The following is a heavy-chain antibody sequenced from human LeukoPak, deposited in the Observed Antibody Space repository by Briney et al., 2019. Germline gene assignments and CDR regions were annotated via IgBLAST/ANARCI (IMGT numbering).Heavy chain of an antibody. V-gene: IGHV3-13*01. CDR3: AREIRETVVTRHYYYGIDV. CDR2: IGTGDDT. CDR1: GFTFSSYA. J-gene: IGHJ6*02. D-gene: IGHD2-15*01. Sequence: PGGSLRLSCAASGFTFSSYAMSWVRQAPGKGLEWVSAIGTGDDTHYLGSVKGRFTISRENAKNVLYLQMSSLRAEDTAVYYCAREIRETVVTRHYYYGIDVWGQGTTVTVSS.